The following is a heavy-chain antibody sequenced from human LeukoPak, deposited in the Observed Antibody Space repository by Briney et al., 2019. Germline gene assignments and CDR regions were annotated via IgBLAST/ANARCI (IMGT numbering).Heavy chain of an antibody. Sequence: ASVKVSCKASGFTFTNYGINWVRQAPGQGLEWMGWLNPKSGDTGYAQKFQGRVAMTRNTSITTAYMEVSSLTSEDTAVYYCATVSHYDFWSGYQGWFDPWGQGTLVTVSS. V-gene: IGHV1-8*01. CDR3: ATVSHYDFWSGYQGWFDP. CDR2: LNPKSGDT. D-gene: IGHD3-3*01. CDR1: GFTFTNYG. J-gene: IGHJ5*02.